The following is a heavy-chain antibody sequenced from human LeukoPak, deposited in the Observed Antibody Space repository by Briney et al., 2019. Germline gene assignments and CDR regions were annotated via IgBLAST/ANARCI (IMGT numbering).Heavy chain of an antibody. CDR2: ISYDGSNK. J-gene: IGHJ2*01. D-gene: IGHD4-17*01. V-gene: IGHV3-30-3*01. CDR1: GFTFSSYA. Sequence: GGSLRLSCAASGFTFSSYAMHWARQAPGKGLEWVAVISYDGSNKYYADSVKGRFTISRDNSKNTLYLQMNSLRAEDTAVYYCARDLTVSPQRYFDLWGRGTLVTVSS. CDR3: ARDLTVSPQRYFDL.